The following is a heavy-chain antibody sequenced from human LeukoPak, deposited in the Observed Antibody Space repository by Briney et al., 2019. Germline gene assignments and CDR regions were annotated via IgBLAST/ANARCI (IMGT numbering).Heavy chain of an antibody. CDR2: ISSSGSTI. CDR3: ARSGAVSYYDSSGYSYFDY. CDR1: GFTFSSYE. D-gene: IGHD3-22*01. Sequence: PGGSLRLSCAASGFTFSSYEMNWVRQAPGKGLEWVSYISSSGSTIYYADSVKGRFTISRDNAKNSLYLQMNSLRAEDTAVYYCARSGAVSYYDSSGYSYFDYWGQGTLVTVSS. J-gene: IGHJ4*02. V-gene: IGHV3-48*03.